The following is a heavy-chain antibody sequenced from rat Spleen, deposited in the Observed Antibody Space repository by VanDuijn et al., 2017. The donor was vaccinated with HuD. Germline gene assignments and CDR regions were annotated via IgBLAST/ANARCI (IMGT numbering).Heavy chain of an antibody. V-gene: IGHV2-47*01. J-gene: IGHJ4*01. CDR3: ATYNNYEEYYVMDA. CDR1: GLSLTSNS. D-gene: IGHD1-10*01. Sequence: QVQLKESGPGLVQPSQTLSLTCTVSGLSLTSNSVSWIRQPPGKGLEWMGIIWSNGDTSYNSALKSRLSISRDTSKSQVFLKMSSLQTEDTATYYCATYNNYEEYYVMDAWGQGASVTVSS. CDR2: IWSNGDT.